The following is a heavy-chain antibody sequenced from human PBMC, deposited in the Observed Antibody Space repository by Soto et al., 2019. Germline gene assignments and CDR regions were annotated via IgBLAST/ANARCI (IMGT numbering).Heavy chain of an antibody. V-gene: IGHV4-34*01. J-gene: IGHJ5*02. D-gene: IGHD3-16*01. CDR2: IHYSGTT. CDR3: AGLRFP. Sequence: WTWIRQSPGTGLEWIGEIHYSGTTNYNPSLRSRVTISVDTSKNQFSLRLTSVTAADTAVYYCAGLRFPWGQGTLVTVSS.